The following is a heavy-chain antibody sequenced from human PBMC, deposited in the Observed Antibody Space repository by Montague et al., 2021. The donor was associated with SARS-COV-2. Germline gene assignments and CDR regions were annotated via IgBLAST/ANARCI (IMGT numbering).Heavy chain of an antibody. CDR1: GGSITSSRYY. Sequence: SETLSLTCSVSGGSITSSRYYWGWIRQSPDKGLEWIGNIYYSGSTYYNPSLKSRVTISVDTSKYQFSLKLSSVTAADTAVYYCVSLWKYGSGSHYAPWDYYNYGVDVWGQGTTVTVSS. CDR2: IYYSGST. J-gene: IGHJ6*02. D-gene: IGHD3-10*01. V-gene: IGHV4-39*01. CDR3: VSLWKYGSGSHYAPWDYYNYGVDV.